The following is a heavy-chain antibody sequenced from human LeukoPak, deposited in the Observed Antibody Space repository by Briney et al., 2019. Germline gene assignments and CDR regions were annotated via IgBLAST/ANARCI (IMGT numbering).Heavy chain of an antibody. D-gene: IGHD1-26*01. CDR1: GGSFSGYY. V-gene: IGHV4-34*01. J-gene: IGHJ4*02. Sequence: PSETLSLTCAVYGGSFSGYYWSWIRQPPGKGLEWIGEINHSGSTNYNPSLKSRVTISVDTSKNQFSLKLSSVTAADTAVYYCAAIVGPFDYWGQGTLVTVSS. CDR3: AAIVGPFDY. CDR2: INHSGST.